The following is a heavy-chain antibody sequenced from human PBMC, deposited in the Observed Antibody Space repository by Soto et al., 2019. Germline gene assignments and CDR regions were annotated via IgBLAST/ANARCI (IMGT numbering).Heavy chain of an antibody. CDR1: GGSISSNY. V-gene: IGHV4-59*01. D-gene: IGHD4-17*01. Sequence: QVQLQESGPGLVKPSETLSLTCTVSGGSISSNYWSWIRQPPGKGLEWIGYIYYSGSTNYNPSLKSRVTISVDTSKNQFSLKLSSVTDADTAVYYCARWYGGSLDYWGQGTLVTVSS. CDR3: ARWYGGSLDY. CDR2: IYYSGST. J-gene: IGHJ4*02.